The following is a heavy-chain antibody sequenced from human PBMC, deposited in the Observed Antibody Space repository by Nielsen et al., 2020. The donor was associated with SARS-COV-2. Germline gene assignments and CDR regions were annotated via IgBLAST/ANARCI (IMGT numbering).Heavy chain of an antibody. J-gene: IGHJ6*02. CDR2: ISGSGGST. V-gene: IGHV3-23*01. CDR1: GFTFDDYG. Sequence: GESLKISCAASGFTFDDYGVSWVRQAPGKGLEWVSAISGSGGSTYYADSVKGRFTISRDNSKNTLYLQMNSLRAEDTAVYYCAKGRVAGLYYGMDVWGQGTTVTVSS. D-gene: IGHD6-19*01. CDR3: AKGRVAGLYYGMDV.